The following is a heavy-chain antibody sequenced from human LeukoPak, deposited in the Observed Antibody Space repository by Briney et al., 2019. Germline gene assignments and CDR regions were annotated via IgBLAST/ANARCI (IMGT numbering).Heavy chain of an antibody. CDR3: ASSRGSYYDY. CDR1: GGSIGSNNYY. Sequence: PSETLSLTCTVSGGSIGSNNYYWGWIRQPPGKGLEWIGSIYYSGSTYYNPSLKSRVTISIDTSKNQFSLRLNSVTAADTAVYYCASSRGSYYDYWGQGTLVTVSS. CDR2: IYYSGST. J-gene: IGHJ4*02. V-gene: IGHV4-39*01. D-gene: IGHD1-26*01.